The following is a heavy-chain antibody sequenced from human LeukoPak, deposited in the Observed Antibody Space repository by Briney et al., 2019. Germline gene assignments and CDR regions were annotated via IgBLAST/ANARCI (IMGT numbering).Heavy chain of an antibody. D-gene: IGHD3-10*01. CDR1: GFTFSSYG. Sequence: GGALRLSYAASGFTFSSYGMHWVRQAPGKGLEGVAVISYDGSNKYYADSVKGRFTISRDNSKNTLYVQVNSLRAEDTAVYYCAKGRSIRFGEFLDYWGPGTLVTASS. J-gene: IGHJ4*02. CDR2: ISYDGSNK. V-gene: IGHV3-30*18. CDR3: AKGRSIRFGEFLDY.